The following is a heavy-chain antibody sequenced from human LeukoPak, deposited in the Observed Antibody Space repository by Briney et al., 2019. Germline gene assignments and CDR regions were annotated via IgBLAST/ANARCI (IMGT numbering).Heavy chain of an antibody. D-gene: IGHD5-18*01. CDR3: ARLRTAMDPFDY. Sequence: GESLKISCKGSGYSFTSSWIAWVRQMPGKGLEWMEIIYPGDSDTRYSPSFQGQVTISADKSISAAYLQWSSLKASDTAMYYCARLRTAMDPFDYWGQGTLVTVSS. V-gene: IGHV5-51*01. J-gene: IGHJ4*02. CDR1: GYSFTSSW. CDR2: IYPGDSDT.